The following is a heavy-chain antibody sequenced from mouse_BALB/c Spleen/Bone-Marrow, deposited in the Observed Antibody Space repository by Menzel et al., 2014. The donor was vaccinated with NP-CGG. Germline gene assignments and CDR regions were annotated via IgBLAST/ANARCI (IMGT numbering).Heavy chain of an antibody. J-gene: IGHJ3*01. D-gene: IGHD2-3*01. CDR1: GFYFSRYW. CDR3: ARLGYYGWFAY. CDR2: INPESNTI. V-gene: IGHV4-1*02. Sequence: VQVVESGGGLVQPGGSLKLSCAASGFYFSRYWMSWVRQAPGKGLQWIGEINPESNTINYTPSLKDKFIISRDNAKNTLYLQMSKVRSEDTALYCCARLGYYGWFAYWGQGTLVTVSA.